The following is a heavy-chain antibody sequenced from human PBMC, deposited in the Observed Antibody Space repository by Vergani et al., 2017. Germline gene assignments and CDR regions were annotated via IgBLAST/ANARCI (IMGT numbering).Heavy chain of an antibody. D-gene: IGHD3-10*01. CDR2: ISWNSGSI. Sequence: VQLVESGGGVVQPGRSLRLSCAASGFTFDDYAMHWVRQAPGKGLEWVSGISWNSGSIGYADSVKGRFTISRDNAKNSLYLQMNSLRAEDTAVYYCASEGNWGQGTLVTVSS. CDR1: GFTFDDYA. CDR3: ASEGN. J-gene: IGHJ4*02. V-gene: IGHV3-9*01.